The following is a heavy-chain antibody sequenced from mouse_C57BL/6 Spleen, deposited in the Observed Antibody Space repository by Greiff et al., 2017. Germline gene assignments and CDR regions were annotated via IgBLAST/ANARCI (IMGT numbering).Heavy chain of an antibody. CDR2: IHPSDSDT. J-gene: IGHJ2*01. CDR1: GYTFTSYW. Sequence: QVQLQQPGAELVKPGASVKVSCKASGYTFTSYWMHWVKQRPGQGLEWIGRIHPSDSDTNYNQKFKGKATMTVDKSSSTAYLQLSSLTSEDSAVYYCAMKEITSVAAKDCWGRGTPLAVSS. D-gene: IGHD1-1*01. CDR3: AMKEITSVAAKDC. V-gene: IGHV1-74*01.